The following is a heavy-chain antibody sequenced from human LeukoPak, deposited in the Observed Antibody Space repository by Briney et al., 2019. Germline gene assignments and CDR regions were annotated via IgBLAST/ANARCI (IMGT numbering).Heavy chain of an antibody. CDR3: ARDFPSTGGVCCHDAFDI. J-gene: IGHJ3*02. D-gene: IGHD2-8*01. Sequence: GGSLRLSCVASGFTFDDYGMSWVRQAPGKGLEWVSGINWNGGSTGYADSVKGRFTISRDNAKNSLYLQMNSLRAEDTALYYCARDFPSTGGVCCHDAFDIWGQGTMVTVSS. CDR2: INWNGGST. V-gene: IGHV3-20*04. CDR1: GFTFDDYG.